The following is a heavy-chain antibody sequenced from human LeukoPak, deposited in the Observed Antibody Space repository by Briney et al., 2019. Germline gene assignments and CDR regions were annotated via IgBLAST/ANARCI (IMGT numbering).Heavy chain of an antibody. Sequence: GGSLRLSCAASGFTFRSYWMTWVRQAPAKGLEWVANIKEDGSEKNYVDSVKGRFTISRDNAKNSLYLQMNSLRAEDTAVYYCARDFRNVVANATGDYYYYYMDVWGKGTTVTVSS. J-gene: IGHJ6*03. V-gene: IGHV3-7*01. CDR1: GFTFRSYW. D-gene: IGHD2-21*01. CDR2: IKEDGSEK. CDR3: ARDFRNVVANATGDYYYYYMDV.